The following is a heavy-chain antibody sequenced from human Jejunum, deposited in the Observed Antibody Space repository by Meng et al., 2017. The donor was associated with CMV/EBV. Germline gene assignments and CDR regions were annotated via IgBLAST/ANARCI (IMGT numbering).Heavy chain of an antibody. V-gene: IGHV3-23*01. J-gene: IGHJ4*02. Sequence: LKISCSASGFTFSSHSMSWVRQAPGKGLEWVSAISGSDGSTHYADSVKGRFTISRDNSKNTLYLQMNSLRAEDTAVYYCARLTDFWGQGTLVTVSS. CDR2: ISGSDGST. CDR3: ARLTDF. CDR1: GFTFSSHS. D-gene: IGHD2-8*01.